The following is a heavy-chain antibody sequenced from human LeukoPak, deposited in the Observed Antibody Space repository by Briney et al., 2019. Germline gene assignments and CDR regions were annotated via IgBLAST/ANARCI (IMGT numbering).Heavy chain of an antibody. Sequence: PSETLSLTCTVSGYSISSGYYWGWIRQPPGKGLEWIGSIYHSGSTYYNPSLKSRVTISVDTSKNQFSLKLSSVTAADTAVYYCARRGNYYDRWGQGTLVTVSS. V-gene: IGHV4-38-2*02. J-gene: IGHJ4*02. CDR2: IYHSGST. CDR1: GYSISSGYY. D-gene: IGHD3-22*01. CDR3: ARRGNYYDR.